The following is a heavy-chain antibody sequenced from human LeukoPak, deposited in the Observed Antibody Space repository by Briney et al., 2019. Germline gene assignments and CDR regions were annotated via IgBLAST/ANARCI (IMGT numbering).Heavy chain of an antibody. CDR2: IYYSGSA. D-gene: IGHD4-11*01. V-gene: IGHV4-39*07. CDR1: GASISGSSSY. CDR3: ARDGSNWSNDYYHGVDV. Sequence: SETLSHTCTVSGASISGSSSYWGWIRQPPGKGLEWIGTIYYSGSATYNPSLKSRVTISVDTSKNQFSLKLSSVTAADTAVYYCARDGSNWSNDYYHGVDVWGQGTTVTVSS. J-gene: IGHJ6*02.